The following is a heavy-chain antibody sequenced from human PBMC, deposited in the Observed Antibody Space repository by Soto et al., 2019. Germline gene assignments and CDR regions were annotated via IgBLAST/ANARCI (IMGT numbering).Heavy chain of an antibody. D-gene: IGHD6-13*01. V-gene: IGHV3-48*02. CDR1: GFTLSSYN. CDR3: ASDHGGSTWFVGIYYYFGVDV. J-gene: IGHJ6*02. CDR2: ISGSSDTI. Sequence: EVQLVESGGGLVQPGGSLRLSCAASGFTLSSYNMNWVRQAPGKGLEWVSYISGSSDTIYYADSVKGRFTISRGNAQNSLFLQMDSLRDEDTAVYYCASDHGGSTWFVGIYYYFGVDVWGQGTTVTVSS.